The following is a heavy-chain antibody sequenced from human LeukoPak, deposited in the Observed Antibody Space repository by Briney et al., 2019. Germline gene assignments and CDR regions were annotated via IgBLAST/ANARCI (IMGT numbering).Heavy chain of an antibody. V-gene: IGHV1-2*02. D-gene: IGHD6-13*01. J-gene: IGHJ4*02. CDR2: INPNSGGT. CDR1: GDTFTNYA. CDR3: ARDSQSSSPDY. Sequence: ASVKVSCKASGDTFTNYAITWVRQAPGQGLEWMGWINPNSGGTNYAQKFQGRVTMTRDTSISTAYMELSRLRSDDTAVYYCARDSQSSSPDYWGQGTLVTVSS.